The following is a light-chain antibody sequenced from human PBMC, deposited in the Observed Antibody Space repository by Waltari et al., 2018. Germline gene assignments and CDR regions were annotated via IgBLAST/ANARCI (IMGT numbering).Light chain of an antibody. Sequence: IQMTQSPSSVSASGGDRVTITCRASQTIRNWLTWYQHKPGQAPKLLIYTASTLHSGVPSRFSGSGSGTDFTLTISSLQPEDFATYYCQQANSFPLTFGGGTKVEI. V-gene: IGKV1-12*01. CDR3: QQANSFPLT. J-gene: IGKJ4*01. CDR2: TAS. CDR1: QTIRNW.